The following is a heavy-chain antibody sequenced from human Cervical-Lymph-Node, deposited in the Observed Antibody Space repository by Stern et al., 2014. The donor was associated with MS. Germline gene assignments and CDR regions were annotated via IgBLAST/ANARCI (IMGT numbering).Heavy chain of an antibody. J-gene: IGHJ4*02. Sequence: QVQLVSSGAEVKKPGASVKVSCKTSGYIFTLNGISWVRQAPGQGLEWMGWVNTYKGDTHYAQKFQGRVTMTTDTSTSTAYMELRSLRSDDTAVYFCARFVGGDLDYWGQGTLVTVSS. D-gene: IGHD2-15*01. V-gene: IGHV1-18*01. CDR2: VNTYKGDT. CDR1: GYIFTLNG. CDR3: ARFVGGDLDY.